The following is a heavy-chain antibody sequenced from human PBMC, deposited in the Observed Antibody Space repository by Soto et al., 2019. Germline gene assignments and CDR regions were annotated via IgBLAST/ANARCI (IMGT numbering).Heavy chain of an antibody. V-gene: IGHV3-23*01. D-gene: IGHD1-1*01. CDR2: ISGSGGST. CDR3: AKATQPPGGAMLTQHYYYYYYGMDV. Sequence: GGSLRLSCAASGFTFSSYAMSWCRQAPWKGLEGVSAISGSGGSTYYADSVKGRFTISRDNSKNTLYLQMNSLRAEDTAVYYCAKATQPPGGAMLTQHYYYYYYGMDVWGQGTTVTVSS. J-gene: IGHJ6*02. CDR1: GFTFSSYA.